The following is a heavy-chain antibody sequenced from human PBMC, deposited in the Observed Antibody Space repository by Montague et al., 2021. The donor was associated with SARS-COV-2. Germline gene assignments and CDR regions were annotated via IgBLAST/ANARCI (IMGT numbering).Heavy chain of an antibody. D-gene: IGHD5-18*01. CDR1: GGSISSYY. J-gene: IGHJ3*01. V-gene: IGHV4-59*12. Sequence: SETLSLTCTVSGGSISSYYWSWIRQPPGKGLEWIGYIYYSGSNNYNPSLKSRVPIALDTSKNQFSLKLNSVTAADTAVYYCARGSYGPDAFDFWGQGTMVTVPS. CDR3: ARGSYGPDAFDF. CDR2: IYYSGSN.